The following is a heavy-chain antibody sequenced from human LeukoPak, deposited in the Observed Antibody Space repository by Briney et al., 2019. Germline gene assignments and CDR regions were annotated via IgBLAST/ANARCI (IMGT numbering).Heavy chain of an antibody. J-gene: IGHJ4*02. Sequence: GGSLRLSCAASGFTFSSHGMHWVRQAPGKGLEWVAVISYDGSNKYYADSVKGRFTISRDNSKNTLYLQMNSLRAEDTAVYYCAKGYSGYDWSLVDYWGQGTLVTVSS. D-gene: IGHD5-12*01. CDR2: ISYDGSNK. CDR1: GFTFSSHG. CDR3: AKGYSGYDWSLVDY. V-gene: IGHV3-30*18.